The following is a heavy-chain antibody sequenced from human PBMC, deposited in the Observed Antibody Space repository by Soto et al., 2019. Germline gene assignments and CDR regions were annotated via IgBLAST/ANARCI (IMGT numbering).Heavy chain of an antibody. Sequence: SVKVSCKTSGGTFSSYVISWVRQAPGQGLEWMGGIIPIFGTENYAQRLQGRVTITADDPTSTAYMELSSLRSEDTAVYYCALCIRTSCYSDYYYGMDVWGQGTTVTVSS. D-gene: IGHD2-2*01. CDR3: ALCIRTSCYSDYYYGMDV. CDR2: IIPIFGTE. J-gene: IGHJ6*02. V-gene: IGHV1-69*13. CDR1: GGTFSSYV.